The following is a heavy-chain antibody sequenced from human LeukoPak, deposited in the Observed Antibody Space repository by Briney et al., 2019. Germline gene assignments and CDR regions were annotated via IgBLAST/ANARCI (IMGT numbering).Heavy chain of an antibody. CDR3: ARDSRYGDCSSTSCLNWFDP. V-gene: IGHV3-9*01. CDR1: GFTFDDYA. Sequence: LAGRSLRLSCAASGFTFDDYAMHWVRQAPGKGLEWVSGISWNSGSIGYADSVKGRFTISRDNAKNSLYLQMNSLRAEDTAVYYCARDSRYGDCSSTSCLNWFDPWGQGTLVTVSS. CDR2: ISWNSGSI. J-gene: IGHJ5*02. D-gene: IGHD2-2*03.